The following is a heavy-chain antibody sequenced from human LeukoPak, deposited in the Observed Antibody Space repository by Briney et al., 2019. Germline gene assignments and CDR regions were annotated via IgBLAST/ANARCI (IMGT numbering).Heavy chain of an antibody. Sequence: SGPTLVNPTQTLTQTCTFSGFSLNTYGVGVGWIRQPPGKALEWLALIYWNDDKRYSPSLKSRLTITKDTSKNQVVLTMTNMDPVDTATYYCARNPYYYGSGVLSTWGQGTLVTVSS. CDR2: IYWNDDK. CDR3: ARNPYYYGSGVLST. V-gene: IGHV2-5*01. CDR1: GFSLNTYGVG. D-gene: IGHD3-10*01. J-gene: IGHJ5*02.